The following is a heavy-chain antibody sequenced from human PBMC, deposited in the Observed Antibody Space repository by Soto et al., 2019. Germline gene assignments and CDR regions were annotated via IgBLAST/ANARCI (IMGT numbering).Heavy chain of an antibody. CDR3: ARSVARSRFDY. CDR2: IYYSGST. V-gene: IGHV4-59*08. D-gene: IGHD5-12*01. CDR1: GGSISSYY. Sequence: SETLSLTCTVSGGSISSYYWSWIRQPPGKGLEWIGYIYYSGSTNYNPSLKSRVTISVDTSKNQFSLKLSSVTAADTAVYYCARSVARSRFDYWGQGTLVTVST. J-gene: IGHJ4*02.